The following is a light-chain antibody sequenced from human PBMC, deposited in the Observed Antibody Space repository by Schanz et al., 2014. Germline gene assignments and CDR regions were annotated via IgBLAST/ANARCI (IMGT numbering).Light chain of an antibody. Sequence: QSALTQPPSASGSHGQSVTISCTGTSSDVGGYNYVSWYQQHPGKAPKLMIYEVSKRPSGVPDRFSGSKSGNTASLTVSGLQAEDEADYYCSSYAGSNNYVFGTGTKLTVL. CDR2: EVS. V-gene: IGLV2-8*01. J-gene: IGLJ1*01. CDR1: SSDVGGYNY. CDR3: SSYAGSNNYV.